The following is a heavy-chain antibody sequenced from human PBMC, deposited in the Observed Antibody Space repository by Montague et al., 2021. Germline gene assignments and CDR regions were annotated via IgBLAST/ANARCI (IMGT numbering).Heavy chain of an antibody. V-gene: IGHV4-39*01. CDR1: GGSISSSSYY. Sequence: SETLSLTCTVSGGSISSSSYYWGWIRQPPGKGLEWIGSNYYSGSTYYNPSLKSRVTLSVETSKNQFSLKLSSVTAADTAVYYCAGSSRGSWLQSYFDYWGHVTLVTVSS. CDR2: NYYSGST. CDR3: AGSSRGSWLQSYFDY. D-gene: IGHD5-24*01. J-gene: IGHJ4*03.